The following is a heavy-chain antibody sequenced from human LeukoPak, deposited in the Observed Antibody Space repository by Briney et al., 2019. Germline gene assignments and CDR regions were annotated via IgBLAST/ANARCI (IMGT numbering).Heavy chain of an antibody. CDR2: IDTANGNT. CDR1: GYTFTSHV. D-gene: IGHD3-16*01. CDR3: ASLPRGGPTFGGY. J-gene: IGHJ4*02. Sequence: GASVKVSCKASGYTFTSHVIHWVRQAPGHRLDWVGWIDTANGNTPNSQNFQGRVTITADESTSTAYMELSSLRSEDTAVYYCASLPRGGPTFGGYWGQGTLVTVSS. V-gene: IGHV1-3*04.